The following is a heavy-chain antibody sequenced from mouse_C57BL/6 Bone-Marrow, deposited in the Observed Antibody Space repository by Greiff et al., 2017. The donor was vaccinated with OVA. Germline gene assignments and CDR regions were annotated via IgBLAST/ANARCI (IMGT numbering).Heavy chain of an antibody. J-gene: IGHJ3*01. CDR1: GFSLTSYG. CDR2: IWSGGST. D-gene: IGHD2-4*01. CDR3: ARTQDDYDDGFAY. Sequence: VKLMESGPGLVQPSQSLSITCTVSGFSLTSYGVHWVRQSPGKGLEWLGVIWSGGSTDYNAAFISRLSISKDNSKSQVFFKMNSLQADDTAIYYCARTQDDYDDGFAYWGQGTLVTVSA. V-gene: IGHV2-2*01.